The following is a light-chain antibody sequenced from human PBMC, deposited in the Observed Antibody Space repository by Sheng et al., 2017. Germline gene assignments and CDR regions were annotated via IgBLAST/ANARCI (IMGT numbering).Light chain of an antibody. J-gene: IGKJ2*03. V-gene: IGKV1-NL1*01. CDR3: QQYYSIPYS. CDR2: YI. CDR1: QAIYNS. Sequence: DIQVTQSPSSLSASVGDRVTITCRASQAIYNSLAWYQQRPGKAPKPPALCYIQIRKVGSRSRFSGSGSGTDYTLIISSLQPEDFATYYCQQYYSIPYSFGQGTKLAIK.